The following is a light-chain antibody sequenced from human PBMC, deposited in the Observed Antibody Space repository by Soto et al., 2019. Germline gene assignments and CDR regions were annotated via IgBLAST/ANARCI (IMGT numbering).Light chain of an antibody. CDR2: NNN. V-gene: IGLV1-44*01. Sequence: QSVLTQPPSASGTPGQRVTISCSGGSSNIGRNSVSWYQQVPGTAPKLIIFNNNERPSGIPGRFSGSKSGASASLAIVGLQSEDEADYFCASWDDNLNGPLLFGGGTKLTAL. CDR1: SSNIGRNS. CDR3: ASWDDNLNGPLL. J-gene: IGLJ2*01.